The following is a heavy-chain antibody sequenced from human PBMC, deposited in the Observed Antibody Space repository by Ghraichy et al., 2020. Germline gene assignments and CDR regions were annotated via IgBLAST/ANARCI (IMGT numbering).Heavy chain of an antibody. Sequence: GGSLRLSCAASGFTFSSYGMHWVSQAPGKGLEWVAVIWYDGSNKYYADSVKGRFTISRDNSKNTLYLQMNSLRAEDTAVYYCARDFSPGGQFDYWGQGTLVTVSS. CDR1: GFTFSSYG. V-gene: IGHV3-33*01. D-gene: IGHD3-16*01. CDR2: IWYDGSNK. CDR3: ARDFSPGGQFDY. J-gene: IGHJ4*02.